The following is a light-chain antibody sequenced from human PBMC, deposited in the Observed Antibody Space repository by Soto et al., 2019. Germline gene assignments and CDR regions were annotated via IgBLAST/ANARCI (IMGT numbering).Light chain of an antibody. CDR1: QSLVYSDGNTY. V-gene: IGKV2-24*01. Sequence: DVVMTQSPLSSPVTLGQPASISCRSSQSLVYSDGNTYLTWLQQRPGQPPSVLIYKISNRFSGVXDXSSGSGAGTDFTLTISRVEAEDVGIYYCMQATHLPHTFGQGTKVEIK. J-gene: IGKJ1*01. CDR3: MQATHLPHT. CDR2: KIS.